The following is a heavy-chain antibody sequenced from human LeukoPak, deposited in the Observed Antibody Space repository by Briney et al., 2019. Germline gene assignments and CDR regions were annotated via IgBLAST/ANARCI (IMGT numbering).Heavy chain of an antibody. D-gene: IGHD3-22*01. Sequence: GGSLRLSCAASGFTFSSYAMHWVRQAPGKGLEWVAVVSYDGSNKYYADSVKGRFTISRDNSKNTLYLQMNSLRAEDTAVYYCAKIEEPAYYYDSSGYYFWGQGTLVTVSS. CDR3: AKIEEPAYYYDSSGYYF. CDR2: VSYDGSNK. J-gene: IGHJ4*02. CDR1: GFTFSSYA. V-gene: IGHV3-30*04.